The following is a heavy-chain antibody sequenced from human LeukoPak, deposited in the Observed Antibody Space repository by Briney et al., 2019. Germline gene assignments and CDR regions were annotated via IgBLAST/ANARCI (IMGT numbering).Heavy chain of an antibody. D-gene: IGHD3-10*01. Sequence: SETLSLTCTVSGYSISSGYYWGWIRQPPGKGLEWIGSIYHSGSTYYKPSLKSRVTISVDTSKNQFSLRLSSVTAADTAVYYCARNRYYYGSGSYGVPNWFDPWGQGTLVTVSS. J-gene: IGHJ5*02. CDR2: IYHSGST. CDR1: GYSISSGYY. CDR3: ARNRYYYGSGSYGVPNWFDP. V-gene: IGHV4-38-2*02.